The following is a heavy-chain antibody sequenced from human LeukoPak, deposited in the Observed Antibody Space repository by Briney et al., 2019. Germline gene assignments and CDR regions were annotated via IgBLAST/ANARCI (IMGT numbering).Heavy chain of an antibody. CDR1: VGRFRGYY. D-gene: IGHD2/OR15-2a*01. CDR3: AGRRIRRCVT. CDR2: INHSGSA. Sequence: SETLPLTCAVHVGRFRGYYWSSIRQPPGKGLEWIGEINHSGSANYNPSLKSRVTISVDTSKNQFSLKLSSVTAADTAVYYCAGRRIRRCVTWGQGTLVTVSS. V-gene: IGHV4-34*01. J-gene: IGHJ1*01.